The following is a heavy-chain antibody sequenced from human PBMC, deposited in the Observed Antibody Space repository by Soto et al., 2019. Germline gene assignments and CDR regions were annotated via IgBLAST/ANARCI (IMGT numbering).Heavy chain of an antibody. CDR2: INTYNGNT. Sequence: QVQLVQSGAEVKKPGASVKVSCKASGYTFTNYGISWVRQAPGQGLEWMGWINTYNGNTNHAQKRQGRVPMTTDTSTSTAYMELRSLRSDDTAVYYCARGVGSGTYYNQYNWFDPWGQGTLVTVSS. D-gene: IGHD3-10*01. CDR1: GYTFTNYG. J-gene: IGHJ5*02. V-gene: IGHV1-18*01. CDR3: ARGVGSGTYYNQYNWFDP.